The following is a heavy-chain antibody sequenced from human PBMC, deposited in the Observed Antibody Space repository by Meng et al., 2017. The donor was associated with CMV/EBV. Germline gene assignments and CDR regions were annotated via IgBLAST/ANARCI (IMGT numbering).Heavy chain of an antibody. D-gene: IGHD3-3*01. CDR2: IKQDGSEK. J-gene: IGHJ3*02. V-gene: IGHV3-7*01. Sequence: GGSLRLSCAASGFTFSSYWMSWVRQAPGKGLEWVANIKQDGSEKYYVDSVKGRFIISRDNAKNSLYLQMNSLRAEDTAVYYCARDKGEITIFGVVIIFRQGGAFDIWGQGTMVTVSS. CDR1: GFTFSSYW. CDR3: ARDKGEITIFGVVIIFRQGGAFDI.